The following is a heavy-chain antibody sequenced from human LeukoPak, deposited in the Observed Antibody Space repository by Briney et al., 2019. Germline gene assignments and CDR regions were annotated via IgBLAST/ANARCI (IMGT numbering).Heavy chain of an antibody. CDR3: ARSPLAFYDSSGYPRVWFDP. CDR2: IYHIGYISQSGNI. CDR1: GGSFSGYS. D-gene: IGHD3-22*01. J-gene: IGHJ5*02. Sequence: SETLSLTCAVYGGSFSGYSWSWIRQPPGKGLEWIGYIYHIGYISQSGNIYQNPSLKSRVTISLDTSRDQFSLKLSSVTAADTAVCYCARSPLAFYDSSGYPRVWFDPWGQGTLVTVSS. V-gene: IGHV4-34*01.